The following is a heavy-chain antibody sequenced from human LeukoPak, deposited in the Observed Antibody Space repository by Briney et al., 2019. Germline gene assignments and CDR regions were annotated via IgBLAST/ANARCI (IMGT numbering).Heavy chain of an antibody. CDR3: ARASPNLGFDY. Sequence: SETLSLTCAVYGGSFSGYYWSWIRQPPGKGLEWIGEINHSGSTNYNPSLKSRVTISVDTSKNQFSLKLSSVTAADTAVYYCARASPNLGFDYWGQGTLVTVSS. CDR2: INHSGST. V-gene: IGHV4-34*01. J-gene: IGHJ4*02. D-gene: IGHD7-27*01. CDR1: GGSFSGYY.